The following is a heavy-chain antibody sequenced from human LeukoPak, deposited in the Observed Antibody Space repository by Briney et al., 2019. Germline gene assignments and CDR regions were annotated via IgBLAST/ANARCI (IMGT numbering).Heavy chain of an antibody. V-gene: IGHV1-2*02. CDR2: INPNSGGT. D-gene: IGHD3-10*01. CDR1: GYTFTGYY. Sequence: GASVKVSRKASGYTFTGYYMHWVRQAPGQGLEWMGWINPNSGGTNYAQKFQGRVTMTRDTSISTAYMELSRLRSDDTAVYYCAITRAIWFGEADAFDIWGQGTMVTVSS. CDR3: AITRAIWFGEADAFDI. J-gene: IGHJ3*02.